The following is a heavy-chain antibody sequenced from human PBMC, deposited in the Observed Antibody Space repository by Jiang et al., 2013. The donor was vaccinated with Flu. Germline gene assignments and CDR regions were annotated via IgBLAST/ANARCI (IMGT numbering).Heavy chain of an antibody. CDR1: GYTFTSYG. CDR3: ARLRYFDWLLSY. J-gene: IGHJ4*02. V-gene: IGHV1-18*01. Sequence: SGYTFTSYGISWVRQAPGQGLEWMGWISAYNGNTNYAQKLQGRVTMTTDTSTSTAYMELRSLRSDDTAVYYCARLRYFDWLLSYWGQGTLVTVSS. D-gene: IGHD3-9*01. CDR2: ISAYNGNT.